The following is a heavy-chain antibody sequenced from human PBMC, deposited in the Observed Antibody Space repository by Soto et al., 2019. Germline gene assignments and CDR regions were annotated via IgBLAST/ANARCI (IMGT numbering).Heavy chain of an antibody. J-gene: IGHJ4*02. V-gene: IGHV1-69*02. Sequence: SVKVSCKASGGTFSSYTISWVRQAPGQGLEWMGRIIPILGIANYAQKFQGRVTITADKSTSTAYMELSSLRSEDTAVYYCATPGGVITYYFDYWGQGTLVTVSS. CDR2: IIPILGIA. CDR3: ATPGGVITYYFDY. D-gene: IGHD3-3*01. CDR1: GGTFSSYT.